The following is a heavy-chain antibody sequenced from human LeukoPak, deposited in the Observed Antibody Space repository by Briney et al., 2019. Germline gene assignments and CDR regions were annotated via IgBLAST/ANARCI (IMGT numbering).Heavy chain of an antibody. CDR3: ARDQMGG. V-gene: IGHV3-30*04. CDR2: ISFDGSNK. Sequence: GRSLRLSCAASGITFRDYAMNWVRHAPGKGLEWVAVISFDGSNKYYADSVKGRFTISRDNAKNSLYLQMNSLRAEDTAVYYCARDQMGGWGQGTLVTVSS. J-gene: IGHJ4*02. CDR1: GITFRDYA. D-gene: IGHD1-26*01.